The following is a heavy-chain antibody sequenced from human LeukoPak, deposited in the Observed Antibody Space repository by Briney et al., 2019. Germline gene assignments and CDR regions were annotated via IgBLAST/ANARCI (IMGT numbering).Heavy chain of an antibody. J-gene: IGHJ6*04. V-gene: IGHV3-30*18. CDR3: AELGITMIGGV. CDR2: ISYDGSYK. Sequence: GGSLRLSCAASGFTFSSYAMHWVRQAPGKGLEWVAFISYDGSYKYYADSVKGRFTISRDNSKNTLYLQMNSLRTEDTAVYYCAELGITMIGGVWGKGTTVTISS. D-gene: IGHD3-10*02. CDR1: GFTFSSYA.